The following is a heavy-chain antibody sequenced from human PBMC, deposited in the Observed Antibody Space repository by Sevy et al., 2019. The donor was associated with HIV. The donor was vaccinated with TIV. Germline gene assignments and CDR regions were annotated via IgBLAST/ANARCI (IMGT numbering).Heavy chain of an antibody. CDR1: GFIFRSYG. V-gene: IGHV3-33*01. CDR2: IWSDGSGT. D-gene: IGHD5-12*01. J-gene: IGHJ6*02. CDR3: ARVGRRDGYNFDYYYYYGLDV. Sequence: GGSLRLSCAASGFIFRSYGIHWVRQAPGKGLEWVAVIWSDGSGTYYGDSVRGRFTISRENFKNTVYLQMNSLRAEETAVYYCARVGRRDGYNFDYYYYYGLDVWGRGTTVTVSS.